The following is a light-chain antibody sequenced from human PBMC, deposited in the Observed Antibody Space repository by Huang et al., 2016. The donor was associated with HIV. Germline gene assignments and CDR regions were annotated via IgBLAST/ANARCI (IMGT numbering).Light chain of an antibody. Sequence: IQLTQSPSSLSGSVGDRVTITCRASQDITSYLAWYQQKPGKAPKVLIYSASTLQSGVPSRCSGSGSGTDFTLSISNLQPEDSATYFCQQLNSYPITFGQGTRLEIK. CDR1: QDITSY. CDR3: QQLNSYPIT. CDR2: SAS. J-gene: IGKJ5*01. V-gene: IGKV1-9*01.